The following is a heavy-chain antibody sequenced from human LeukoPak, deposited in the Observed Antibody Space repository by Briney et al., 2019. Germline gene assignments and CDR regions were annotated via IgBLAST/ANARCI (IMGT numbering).Heavy chain of an antibody. Sequence: ASETLSLTCTVSGGSISSSSYYWGWIRQPPGKGLEWIGSIYYSGSTYYNPSRKSRVTISVDTSKKQFSLKLISVTAADTAVYYCARHGDSTGSDYYYGMDVWGQGTTVTVSS. CDR1: GGSISSSSYY. J-gene: IGHJ6*02. CDR2: IYYSGST. CDR3: ARHGDSTGSDYYYGMDV. V-gene: IGHV4-39*01. D-gene: IGHD7-27*01.